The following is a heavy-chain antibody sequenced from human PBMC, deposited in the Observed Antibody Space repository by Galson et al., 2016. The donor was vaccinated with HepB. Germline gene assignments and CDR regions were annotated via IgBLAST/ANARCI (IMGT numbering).Heavy chain of an antibody. V-gene: IGHV1-69*06. D-gene: IGHD3-3*01. CDR2: IVPMFDTP. J-gene: IGHJ6*03. CDR3: ARVFDFWSGSTYYYYMDV. CDR1: GYTFSSYT. Sequence: SVKVSCKASGYTFSSYTISRVRQAPGQGLEWMGGIVPMFDTPNYAQRFQGRATITADKSTSTSYMELSSLRSEDTAVYYCARVFDFWSGSTYYYYMDVWGRGTTVTVS.